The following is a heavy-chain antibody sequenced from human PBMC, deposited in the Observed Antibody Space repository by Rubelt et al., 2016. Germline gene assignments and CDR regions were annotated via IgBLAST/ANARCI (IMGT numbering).Heavy chain of an antibody. D-gene: IGHD3-22*01. CDR3: ARDVPHYDSSGYYYDAFDI. J-gene: IGHJ3*02. Sequence: LEWMGWINPNSGGTNYAQKFQGRVTMTRDTSISTAYMELSRLRSDDTAVYYRARDVPHYDSSGYYYDAFDIWGQGTMVTVSS. CDR2: INPNSGGT. V-gene: IGHV1-2*02.